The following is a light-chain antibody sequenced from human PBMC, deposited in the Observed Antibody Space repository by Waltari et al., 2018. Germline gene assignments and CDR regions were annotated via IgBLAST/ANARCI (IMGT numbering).Light chain of an antibody. CDR3: SSYTKSTTQV. CDR1: NSDIGSYNF. Sequence: QSALTQPASVSGSPGQSITISCTGTNSDIGSYNFVSWYQQHPNKVPKLVLYEVSNRPSGVSNCFSGSKSGNTAFLTISGLQAEDEAAYSCSSYTKSTTQVFGTGTKVTVL. V-gene: IGLV2-14*01. J-gene: IGLJ1*01. CDR2: EVS.